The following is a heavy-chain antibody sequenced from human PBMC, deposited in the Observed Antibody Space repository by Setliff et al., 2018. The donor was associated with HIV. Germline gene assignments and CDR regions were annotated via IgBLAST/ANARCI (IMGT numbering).Heavy chain of an antibody. J-gene: IGHJ4*02. V-gene: IGHV4-39*01. CDR3: ARPSFGIGGGSIFDS. Sequence: SETLSLTCTVSGPSVSSSDYYWGWIRQPPGKGLEWIASIHHSGSTWYNPSLKSRVTISADMSKNQFFLKLLSMTAADTAVYYCARPSFGIGGGSIFDSWGQGTLVTVSS. CDR1: GPSVSSSDYY. CDR2: IHHSGST. D-gene: IGHD3-3*01.